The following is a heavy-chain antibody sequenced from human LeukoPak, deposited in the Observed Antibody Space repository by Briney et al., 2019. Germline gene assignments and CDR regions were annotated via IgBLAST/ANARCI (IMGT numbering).Heavy chain of an antibody. CDR3: ARGGRYYDSSGYYTFDY. D-gene: IGHD3-22*01. CDR2: INWNGGST. Sequence: GGSLRLSCAASGFTFDDYGMSWVRQAPGKGLEWVSGINWNGGSTGYADSVKGRFTISRDNAKNSLYLQMNSLRAEDTALYYCARGGRYYDSSGYYTFDYWGQGTLVTVSS. V-gene: IGHV3-20*04. CDR1: GFTFDDYG. J-gene: IGHJ4*02.